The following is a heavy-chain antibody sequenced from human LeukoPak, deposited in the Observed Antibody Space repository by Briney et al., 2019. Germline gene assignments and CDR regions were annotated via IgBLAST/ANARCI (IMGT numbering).Heavy chain of an antibody. J-gene: IGHJ4*02. D-gene: IGHD3-3*01. CDR2: VDPEDGET. CDR1: GYTFTDYY. CDR3: ATEGTIFGGEFDY. V-gene: IGHV1-69-2*01. Sequence: SCKVSGYTFTDYYMHWVQQAPGKGLGWMGLVDPEDGETIYAEKFQGRVTITADSSTDTAYMELSSLRSEDTAVYYCATEGTIFGGEFDYWGQGTLVTVSS.